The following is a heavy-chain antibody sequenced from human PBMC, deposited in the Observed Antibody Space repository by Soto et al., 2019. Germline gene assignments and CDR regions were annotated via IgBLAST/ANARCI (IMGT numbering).Heavy chain of an antibody. D-gene: IGHD4-17*01. Sequence: QVHLQESGPGLVKPSGTLSLTCVVSGGSISSSDWWSWVRQPPGKGLEWIGEIYHSGSTNYNPSLKCRVTISVDKSENQFSLVLSSVTAADTAIYYCVRGYDYCGRWYFDNWGQGTLVTVSS. CDR1: GGSISSSDW. CDR2: IYHSGST. CDR3: VRGYDYCGRWYFDN. J-gene: IGHJ4*02. V-gene: IGHV4-4*02.